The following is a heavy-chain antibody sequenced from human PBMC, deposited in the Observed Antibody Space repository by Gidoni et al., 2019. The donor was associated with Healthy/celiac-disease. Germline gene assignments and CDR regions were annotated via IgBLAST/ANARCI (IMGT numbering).Heavy chain of an antibody. V-gene: IGHV4-59*01. CDR2: IYYSGST. J-gene: IGHJ6*02. CDR1: GGSISSYY. CDR3: AGGLYYYDSSGYLPYYYYGMDV. Sequence: QVQLQESGPGLVKPSETLSLTCTVSGGSISSYYWSWIRQPPGKGLEWIGYIYYSGSTNYNPSLKSRVTISVDTSKNQFSLKLSSVTAADTAVYYCAGGLYYYDSSGYLPYYYYGMDVWGQGTTVTVSS. D-gene: IGHD3-22*01.